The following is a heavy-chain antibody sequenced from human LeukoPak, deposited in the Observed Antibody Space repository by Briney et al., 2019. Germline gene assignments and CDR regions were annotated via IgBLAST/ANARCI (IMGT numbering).Heavy chain of an antibody. J-gene: IGHJ3*02. V-gene: IGHV4-59*12. CDR3: ARDWDAPAQKNAFDI. D-gene: IGHD1-26*01. Sequence: SETLSLTCTVSGGFITAYYWSWIRQPPGKGLEWIGYVYYSGSTEYNPSLRSRITISLEMSKQQFSLNLTSVTAADTAVYYCARDWDAPAQKNAFDIWGQGTMVTVSS. CDR1: GGFITAYY. CDR2: VYYSGST.